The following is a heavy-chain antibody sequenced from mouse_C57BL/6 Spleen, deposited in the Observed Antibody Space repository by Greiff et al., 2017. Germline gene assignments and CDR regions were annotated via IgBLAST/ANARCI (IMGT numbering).Heavy chain of an antibody. CDR1: GFTFSDYG. CDR2: ISSGSSTI. J-gene: IGHJ2*01. D-gene: IGHD1-1*01. V-gene: IGHV5-17*01. CDR3: ARSLNYYGSEYFDY. Sequence: EVQRVESGGGLVKPGGSLKLSCAASGFTFSDYGMHWVRQAPEKGLEWVAYISSGSSTIYYADTVKGRFTISRDNAKNTLFLQMTSLRSEDTAMYYCARSLNYYGSEYFDYWGQGTTLTVSS.